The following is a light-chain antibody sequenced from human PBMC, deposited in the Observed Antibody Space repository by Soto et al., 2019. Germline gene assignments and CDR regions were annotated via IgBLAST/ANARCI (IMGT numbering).Light chain of an antibody. CDR1: QSISTN. J-gene: IGKJ1*01. Sequence: DIQMTQSPSSLSSSVGDRVTITCRASQSISTNLNWFQQKPGKAPKLLIYAASSLQSGVPSRFSGSGSGTDVTLTISCLKSEDFETYYCQQYYSSPWTVGQGTKVDIK. CDR2: AAS. V-gene: IGKV1-39*01. CDR3: QQYYSSPWT.